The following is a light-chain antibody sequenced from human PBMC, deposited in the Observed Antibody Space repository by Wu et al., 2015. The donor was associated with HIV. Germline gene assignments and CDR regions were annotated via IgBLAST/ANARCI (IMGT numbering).Light chain of an antibody. Sequence: EVVMTQSPATLSVSPGERATLSCRASQSVSSDLAWYQQKPGQAPRLLISAASSRATGIPDRFSGSGSGTDFILSISRLEPEDFAVYFCQHFGSTPYSFGQGTKLEIK. CDR3: QHFGSTPYS. CDR2: AAS. V-gene: IGKV3-20*01. J-gene: IGKJ2*03. CDR1: QSVSSD.